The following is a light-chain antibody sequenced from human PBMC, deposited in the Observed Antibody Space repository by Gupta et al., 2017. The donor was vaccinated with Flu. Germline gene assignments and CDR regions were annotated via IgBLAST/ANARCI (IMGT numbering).Light chain of an antibody. CDR3: QQYNSFPIT. CDR1: QDISNW. J-gene: IGKJ5*01. V-gene: IGKV1D-16*01. CDR2: AAS. Sequence: EIQMSQSLSSLSASVEERVTITCRASQDISNWLAWYQQKPEEAPKSLIYAASNLQSGVPSRFSGSRSGTDFTLTISSLQPEDFATYYCQQYNSFPITFGQGTQVEIK.